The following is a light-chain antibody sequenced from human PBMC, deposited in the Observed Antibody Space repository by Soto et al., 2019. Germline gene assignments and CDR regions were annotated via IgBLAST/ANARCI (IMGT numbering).Light chain of an antibody. J-gene: IGLJ2*01. Sequence: QPVLTQSPSASASLGASVKLTCTLSSGHSTYAIAWHQQQPEKGPRYLMKLDSDGIHSKGDGIPDRFSGSSSGAERYLTSSSLQSEDEADYYCQTWGTGIVVFGGGTKLTLL. V-gene: IGLV4-69*02. CDR2: LDSDGIH. CDR1: SGHSTYA. CDR3: QTWGTGIVV.